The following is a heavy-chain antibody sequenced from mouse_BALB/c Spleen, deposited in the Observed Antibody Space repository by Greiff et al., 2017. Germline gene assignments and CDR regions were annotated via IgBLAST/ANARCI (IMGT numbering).Heavy chain of an antibody. CDR1: GFTLTSYG. CDR3: ARGGGSSYVAY. D-gene: IGHD1-1*01. CDR2: IWAGGST. J-gene: IGHJ3*01. V-gene: IGHV2-9*02. Sequence: VQGVESGPGLVAPSQSLSITCTVSGFTLTSYGVHWVRQPPGKGLEWLGVIWAGGSTNYNSALMSRLSISKDNSKSQVFLKMNSLQTDDTAMYYCARGGGSSYVAYWGQGTLVTVSA.